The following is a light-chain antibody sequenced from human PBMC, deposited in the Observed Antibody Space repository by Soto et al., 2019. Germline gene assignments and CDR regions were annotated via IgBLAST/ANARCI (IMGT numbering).Light chain of an antibody. Sequence: EVVLTQSPGTLSLSPGERATLSCRASQRVTSTYLAWYQQKPGQAPRLLTYGASSRATGIPDRFSGSGSGTDFTLTISRLEPEDFAVYYCQQYGSSPATFGQGTKVDIK. CDR1: QRVTSTY. J-gene: IGKJ1*01. CDR2: GAS. V-gene: IGKV3-20*01. CDR3: QQYGSSPAT.